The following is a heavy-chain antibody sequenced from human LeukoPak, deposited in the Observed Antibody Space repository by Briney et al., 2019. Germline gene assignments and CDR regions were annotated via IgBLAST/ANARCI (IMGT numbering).Heavy chain of an antibody. CDR2: IYYSGST. CDR3: ASGIVGPTRRYYFDY. Sequence: KTSETLSLTCTVSGGSIRSSYYYWGWIRQPPGKGLEWIGSIYYSGSTYYNPSLKSRVTISVDTSKNQFSLSLSSVTAADTAVYYCASGIVGPTRRYYFDYWGQGTLVTVSS. J-gene: IGHJ4*02. CDR1: GGSIRSSYYY. V-gene: IGHV4-39*07. D-gene: IGHD1-26*01.